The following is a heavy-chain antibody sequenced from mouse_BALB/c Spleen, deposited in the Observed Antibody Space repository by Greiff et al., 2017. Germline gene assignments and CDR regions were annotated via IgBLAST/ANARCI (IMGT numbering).Heavy chain of an antibody. Sequence: DVMLVESGGGLVKPGGSLKLSCAASGFTFSDYYMYWVRQTPEKRLEWVATISDGGSYTYYPDSVKGRFTISRDNAKNNLYLQMSSLKSEDTAMYYCARGYTYFDYWGQGTTLTVSS. CDR2: ISDGGSYT. J-gene: IGHJ2*01. CDR3: ARGYTYFDY. CDR1: GFTFSDYY. V-gene: IGHV5-4*02. D-gene: IGHD2-12*01.